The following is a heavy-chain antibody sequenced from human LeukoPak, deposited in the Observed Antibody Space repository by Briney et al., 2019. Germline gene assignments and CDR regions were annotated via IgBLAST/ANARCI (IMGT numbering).Heavy chain of an antibody. CDR2: IYPGDSDT. CDR3: ARRAVDYGSGSYVIDY. J-gene: IGHJ4*02. D-gene: IGHD3-10*01. CDR1: GYIFTSYW. V-gene: IGHV5-51*01. Sequence: GESLQISCKGSGYIFTSYWIGWVRQLPGKGLEWMGIIYPGDSDTRYSPSFQGQVTISADKSISTSYLQWSSLKASDTAMYYCARRAVDYGSGSYVIDYWGQGTLVTVSP.